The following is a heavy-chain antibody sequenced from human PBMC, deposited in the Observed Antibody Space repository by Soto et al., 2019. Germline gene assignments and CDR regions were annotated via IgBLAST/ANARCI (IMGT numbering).Heavy chain of an antibody. J-gene: IGHJ5*02. CDR2: INHSGST. V-gene: IGHV4-34*01. D-gene: IGHD3-3*01. Sequence: SETLSLTCAVYGGSFSGYYWSWIRQPPGKGLEWIGEINHSGSTNYNPSLKSRVTISVDTSKNQFSLKLSSVTAADTAVYYCARARRITSIFGVVRIWFDPWGQGTLVTVS. CDR1: GGSFSGYY. CDR3: ARARRITSIFGVVRIWFDP.